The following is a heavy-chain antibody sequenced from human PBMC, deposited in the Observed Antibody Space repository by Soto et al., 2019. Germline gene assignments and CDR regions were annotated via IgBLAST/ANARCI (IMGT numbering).Heavy chain of an antibody. J-gene: IGHJ5*02. CDR1: GGTFSSYA. CDR2: IIPIFGTA. Sequence: ASVKVSCKASGGTFSSYAISWVRQAPGQGLEWMGGIIPIFGTANYAQKFQGRVTITADESTSTAYMELSSLRSEDTAVYYCAREKRSTSFTPYNWIDPWGQGTLVTVSS. CDR3: AREKRSTSFTPYNWIDP. V-gene: IGHV1-69*13. D-gene: IGHD2-2*01.